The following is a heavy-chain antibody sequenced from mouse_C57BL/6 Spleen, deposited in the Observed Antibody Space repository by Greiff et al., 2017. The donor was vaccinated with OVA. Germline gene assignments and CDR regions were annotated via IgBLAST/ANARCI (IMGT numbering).Heavy chain of an antibody. D-gene: IGHD1-1*01. Sequence: EVKLVESGGGLVQPGGSLKLSCAASGFTFSDYGMAWVRQAPRKGPEWVAFISNLAYSIYYADTVTGRFTISRENAKNTLYLEMSSLRSEDTAMYYCARHGYYGSSYHAMDYWGQGTSVTVSS. J-gene: IGHJ4*01. CDR1: GFTFSDYG. CDR3: ARHGYYGSSYHAMDY. CDR2: ISNLAYSI. V-gene: IGHV5-15*04.